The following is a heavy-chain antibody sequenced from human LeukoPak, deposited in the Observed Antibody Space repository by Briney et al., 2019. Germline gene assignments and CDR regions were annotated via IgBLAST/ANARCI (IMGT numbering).Heavy chain of an antibody. CDR1: GGSVSGYY. J-gene: IGHJ4*02. D-gene: IGHD4-23*01. V-gene: IGHV4-59*02. CDR2: IYYSGST. Sequence: PSETLSLTCVVSGGSVSGYYWGWIRQPPGRGLEWIGYIYYSGSTNYNPSLKSRVTISVDTSKNQFSLKLSSVTAADTAVYYCAADGARWYWGQGTLVTVSS. CDR3: AADGARWY.